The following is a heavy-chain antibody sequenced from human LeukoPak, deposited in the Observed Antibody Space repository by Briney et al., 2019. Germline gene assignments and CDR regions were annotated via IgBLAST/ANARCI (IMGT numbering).Heavy chain of an antibody. CDR2: ISGSGGST. V-gene: IGHV3-23*01. Sequence: GGSLRLSCAASGFTFSSYAMSWVRQAPGKGLEWVSAISGSGGSTYYADSVKGRFTISRDNSKNTLYLQMNSLRAEDTAVYYCAKDREGYSYGFPYFDYWGQGTLVTVSS. CDR3: AKDREGYSYGFPYFDY. CDR1: GFTFSSYA. J-gene: IGHJ4*02. D-gene: IGHD5-18*01.